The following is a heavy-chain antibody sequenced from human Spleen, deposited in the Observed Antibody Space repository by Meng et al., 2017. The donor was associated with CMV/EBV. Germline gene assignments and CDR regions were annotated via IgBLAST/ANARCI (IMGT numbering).Heavy chain of an antibody. D-gene: IGHD3-16*01. CDR3: ASREGGY. J-gene: IGHJ4*02. CDR1: GFTFSSYA. Sequence: GESLKISCAASGFTFSSYAMSWVRRAPGKGLEWVSAISSSGYATYPDSVRGRFTISRDNAKNSLYLQMNSLRVEDTAVYYCASREGGYWGQGTLVTVSS. CDR2: ISSSGYAT. V-gene: IGHV3-23*01.